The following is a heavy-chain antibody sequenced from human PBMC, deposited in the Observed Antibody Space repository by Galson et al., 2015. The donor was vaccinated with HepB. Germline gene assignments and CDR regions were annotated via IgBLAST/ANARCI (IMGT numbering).Heavy chain of an antibody. J-gene: IGHJ5*01. CDR3: AKGYGLFDS. V-gene: IGHV3-23*01. D-gene: IGHD5-18*01. Sequence: SLRLSCAASGFAFDSHAMRWVRQAPGRGLEWTSGITGKGDSTFYADSVKGRFTVSKDNSNNMLYLQMNSLRAEDAGLYFCAKGYGLFDSWGQGILVTVSS. CDR2: ITGKGDST. CDR1: GFAFDSHA.